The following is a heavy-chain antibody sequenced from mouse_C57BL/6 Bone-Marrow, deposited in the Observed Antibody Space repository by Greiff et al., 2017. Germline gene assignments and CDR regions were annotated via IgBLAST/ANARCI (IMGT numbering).Heavy chain of an antibody. V-gene: IGHV14-4*01. D-gene: IGHD2-2*01. CDR3: TFIYYGYAYFDY. J-gene: IGHJ2*01. Sequence: EVQLQQSGAELVRPGASVKLSCTASGFTIKDDSMHWVKQRPEQGLEWIGWIDPENGDTEYASKFQGKATITADTSSNTAYLQLSSLTSEDTAVYYCTFIYYGYAYFDYWGQGTTLTVSA. CDR1: GFTIKDDS. CDR2: IDPENGDT.